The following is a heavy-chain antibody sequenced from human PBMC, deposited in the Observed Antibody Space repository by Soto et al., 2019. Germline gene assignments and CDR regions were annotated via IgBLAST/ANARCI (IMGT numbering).Heavy chain of an antibody. Sequence: QVQLVQSGAEVKKPGSSVKVSCKASGGTFSSYAISWVRQAPGQGLEWMGGIIPIFGTADYAQKFQGRVTIPADESTSTASMELSSLRSEDTAVYYCALHYGSGSNYYYYGMDVWGQGTTVTVSS. V-gene: IGHV1-69*12. D-gene: IGHD3-10*01. CDR3: ALHYGSGSNYYYYGMDV. CDR1: GGTFSSYA. CDR2: IIPIFGTA. J-gene: IGHJ6*02.